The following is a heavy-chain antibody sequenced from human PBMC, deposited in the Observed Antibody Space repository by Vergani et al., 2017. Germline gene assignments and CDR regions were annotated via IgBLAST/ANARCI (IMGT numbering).Heavy chain of an antibody. CDR1: GFTFSSYG. CDR3: AKAWGKYSSSWPPGY. D-gene: IGHD6-13*01. Sequence: QVQLVESGGGVVQPGGSLRLSCAASGFTFSSYGMHWVRQAPGKGLEWVAFIRYDGSNKYYADSVKGRFTISRDNSKNTLYLQMNSLRAEDTAVYYCAKAWGKYSSSWPPGYWGQGTLVTVSS. CDR2: IRYDGSNK. J-gene: IGHJ4*02. V-gene: IGHV3-30*02.